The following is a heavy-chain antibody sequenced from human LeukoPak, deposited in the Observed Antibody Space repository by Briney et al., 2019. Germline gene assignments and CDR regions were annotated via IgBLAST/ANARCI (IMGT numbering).Heavy chain of an antibody. CDR3: ARDSDSGYGPFAS. D-gene: IGHD5-12*01. CDR2: IHSGCTT. V-gene: IGHV3-53*01. J-gene: IGHJ5*02. CDR1: GFTVSNNY. Sequence: PGGSLRLSCAASGFTVSNNYMSWVRQAPGKGLEWVSVIHSGCTTNYADSVQGRFTISRDNSKTTVYFHMNSLRAEDTAVYYCARDSDSGYGPFASWGQGTLVTVSS.